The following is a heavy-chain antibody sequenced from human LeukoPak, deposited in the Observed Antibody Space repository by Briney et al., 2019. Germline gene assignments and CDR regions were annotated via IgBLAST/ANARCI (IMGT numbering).Heavy chain of an antibody. V-gene: IGHV1-69*13. D-gene: IGHD6-19*01. CDR2: IIPIFGTA. CDR1: GGTFSSYA. Sequence: GASVKVSCKASGGTFSSYAISWARQAPGQGLEWMGGIIPIFGTANYAQKFQGRVTITADESTSTAYMELSSLRSDDTAVYYCARDGDSSGWPNDYWGQGTLVTVSS. J-gene: IGHJ4*02. CDR3: ARDGDSSGWPNDY.